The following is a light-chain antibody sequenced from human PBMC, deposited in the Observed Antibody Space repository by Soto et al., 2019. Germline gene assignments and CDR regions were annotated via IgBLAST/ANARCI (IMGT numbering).Light chain of an antibody. CDR2: DVS. CDR1: SSDVGGYSY. V-gene: IGLV2-11*01. CDR3: CSYAGSYTLYV. J-gene: IGLJ1*01. Sequence: QSALTQPRSVSGSPGQSVTISCTGTSSDVGGYSYVSWFQQHPGKAPKLMINDVSKRPSGVPDRFSGSKTGNTASLTISGLQADDEADYYCCSYAGSYTLYVFGTGTKVTVL.